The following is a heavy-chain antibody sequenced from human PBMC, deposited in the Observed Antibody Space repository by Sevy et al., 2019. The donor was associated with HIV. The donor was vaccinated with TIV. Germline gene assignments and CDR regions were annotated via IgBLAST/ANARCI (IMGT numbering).Heavy chain of an antibody. CDR3: VSLFLSFRSGWSYFDY. J-gene: IGHJ4*02. D-gene: IGHD6-19*01. V-gene: IGHV3-66*02. CDR1: GFTVNDKY. CDR2: IFSSGST. Sequence: GGSLRLSCAISGFTVNDKYIIWVRQAPGKGLEWVSVIFSSGSTYYADSAKGRFTISRDNSKNTVDLQMHSVGAEDTAVYYCVSLFLSFRSGWSYFDYWGQGTLVTVSS.